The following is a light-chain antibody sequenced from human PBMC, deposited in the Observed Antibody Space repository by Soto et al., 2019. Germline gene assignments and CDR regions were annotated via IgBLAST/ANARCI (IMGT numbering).Light chain of an antibody. CDR1: QSLSSN. CDR3: QQYNTWPWT. V-gene: IGKV3-15*01. CDR2: GAS. Sequence: VMTQSPATLSVSPGERATVSCTASQSLSSNLAWYQQKPGQAPRLLIIGASERVTGIPARFSGSGSGTEFTLSISSLQSDDFAVCYCQQYNTWPWTFGQGTKVDIK. J-gene: IGKJ1*01.